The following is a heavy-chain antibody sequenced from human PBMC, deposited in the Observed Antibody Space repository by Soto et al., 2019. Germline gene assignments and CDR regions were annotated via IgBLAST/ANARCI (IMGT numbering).Heavy chain of an antibody. CDR3: ATGPRRLSD. Sequence: QVQLVESRGGLVKPGGSLRLSCAASGLTFSDYYMSWIRQAPGKGLESLSYISGDSRDTNYADSVKGRFTISRDNAKNSLFLQMNSLRAEDTAVYYCATGPRRLSDWGQGTLVIVSS. J-gene: IGHJ4*02. V-gene: IGHV3-11*05. D-gene: IGHD3-3*01. CDR2: ISGDSRDT. CDR1: GLTFSDYY.